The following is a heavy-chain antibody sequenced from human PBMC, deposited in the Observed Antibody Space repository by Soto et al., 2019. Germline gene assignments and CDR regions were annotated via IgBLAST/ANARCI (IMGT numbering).Heavy chain of an antibody. Sequence: EVELVESGGGLVQPGRSLRLSCAASGFSFNNYAMHWVRQVPGKGLEWVSGISSNSGSVGYADSVKGRFTISRDNGKNSLYLDMNSLTVEDSALYYCAKGVSTSWLRDGFDIWGQGTMVTASS. D-gene: IGHD2-2*01. V-gene: IGHV3-9*01. J-gene: IGHJ3*02. CDR3: AKGVSTSWLRDGFDI. CDR1: GFSFNNYA. CDR2: ISSNSGSV.